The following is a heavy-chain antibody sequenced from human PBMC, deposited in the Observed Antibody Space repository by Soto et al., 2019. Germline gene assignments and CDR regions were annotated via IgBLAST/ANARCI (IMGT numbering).Heavy chain of an antibody. V-gene: IGHV4-34*01. CDR2: INHSGST. CDR3: ARGVATVVTSYFDY. Sequence: QVQLQQWGAGLLKPSETLSLTCAVYGGSFSGYYWSWIRQPPGKGLEWIGEINHSGSTNYNPSLKSRVTISVDTSKNQFSLTLSSVTAADTAVYYCARGVATVVTSYFDYWGQGTLVTVSS. D-gene: IGHD5-12*01. J-gene: IGHJ4*02. CDR1: GGSFSGYY.